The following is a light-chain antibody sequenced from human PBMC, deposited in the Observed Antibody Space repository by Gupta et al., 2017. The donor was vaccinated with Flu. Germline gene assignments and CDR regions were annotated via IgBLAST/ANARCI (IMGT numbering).Light chain of an antibody. CDR3: PSYDSSLSGEV. V-gene: IGLV1-40*01. CDR2: CNS. J-gene: IGLJ1*01. Sequence: VTISCTGSSSNIVAGYDVHWYQQLPGTAPKLLCYCNSNRRSGVPDRFSGSKSGTSASLAITGLQAEDEADYYCPSYDSSLSGEVFGTGTKVTGL. CDR1: SSNIVAGYD.